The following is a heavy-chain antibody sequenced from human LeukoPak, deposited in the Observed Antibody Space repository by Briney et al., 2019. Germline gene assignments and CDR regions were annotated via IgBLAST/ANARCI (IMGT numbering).Heavy chain of an antibody. CDR1: GGSISSGDYY. D-gene: IGHD3-22*01. J-gene: IGHJ5*02. CDR2: IYYSGSP. V-gene: IGHV4-30-4*01. Sequence: SQTLPLTCTVSGGSISSGDYYGSWIRQPPGKGLEWIGYIYYSGSPYYNRSLKSRVTISVDTSKNQFSLKLSSVTAADTAVYYCARDLRDSSGYYPRNWFDPWGQGTLVTVSS. CDR3: ARDLRDSSGYYPRNWFDP.